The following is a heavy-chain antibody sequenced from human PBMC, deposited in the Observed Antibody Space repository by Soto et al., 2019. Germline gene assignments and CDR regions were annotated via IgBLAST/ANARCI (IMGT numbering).Heavy chain of an antibody. CDR2: IYPGDSDT. D-gene: IGHD7-27*01. V-gene: IGHV5-51*01. CDR1: GYSFTSYW. Sequence: GESLKISCKGSGYSFTSYWIGWVRQMPGKGLEWMGIIYPGDSDTRYSPSFQGQVTISADKSISTAYLQWSSLKASDTAMYYCARQLTGDENYYYYMDVWGKGTTVTVSS. J-gene: IGHJ6*03. CDR3: ARQLTGDENYYYYMDV.